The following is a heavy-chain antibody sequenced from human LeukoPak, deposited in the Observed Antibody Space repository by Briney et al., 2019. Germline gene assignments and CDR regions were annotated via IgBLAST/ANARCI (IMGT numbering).Heavy chain of an antibody. CDR1: GFTFSSYA. CDR2: ISGSGGST. J-gene: IGHJ4*02. Sequence: GGSLRLSCAASGFTFSSYAMSWVRQAPGKGLEWVSAISGSGGSTYYADSVKGRFTISRDNSKNTLYLQMNSLRAEDTAVYYCAKDLPTYYYDSSGYPLFDYWGQGTLVTVSS. CDR3: AKDLPTYYYDSSGYPLFDY. V-gene: IGHV3-23*01. D-gene: IGHD3-22*01.